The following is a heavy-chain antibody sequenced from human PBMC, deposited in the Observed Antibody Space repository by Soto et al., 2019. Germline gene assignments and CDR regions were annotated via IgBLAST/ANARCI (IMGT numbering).Heavy chain of an antibody. CDR2: IFSNDEK. Sequence: QVTLKESGPVLVKPTETLTLTCTVSGVSLSNARMGVSWIRQPPGKALEWLAHIFSNDEKSYSTSLKIRLTISTDTSKSQVVLTMTNMVRVDTSTYYSARPFRWYRSSWSDYWYFELWGRGTLVTVSS. CDR3: ARPFRWYRSSWSDYWYFEL. D-gene: IGHD6-13*01. CDR1: GVSLSNARMG. V-gene: IGHV2-26*01. J-gene: IGHJ2*01.